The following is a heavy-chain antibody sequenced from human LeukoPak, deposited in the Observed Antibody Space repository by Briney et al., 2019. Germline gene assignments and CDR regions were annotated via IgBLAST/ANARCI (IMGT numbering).Heavy chain of an antibody. J-gene: IGHJ3*02. CDR1: GGSISSYY. D-gene: IGHD6-19*01. V-gene: IGHV4-59*01. Sequence: SETLSLTCTVTGGSISSYYWSWIRQPPGKGLEWIGYIYYSGSTNYNPSLKSRVTISVDTSKNQFSLKLSSVTAADTAVYYCARRSGLAFDIWGQGTMVTVSS. CDR3: ARRSGLAFDI. CDR2: IYYSGST.